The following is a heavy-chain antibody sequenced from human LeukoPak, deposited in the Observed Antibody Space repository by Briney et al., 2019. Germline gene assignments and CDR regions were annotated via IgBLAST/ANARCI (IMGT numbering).Heavy chain of an antibody. V-gene: IGHV1-24*01. CDR1: GYSLTELS. Sequence: ASVKVSCEVSGYSLTELSMHWVRQAPGKGLEWVGGFSPGDGETIYAQRFQGRVTMTEATSTDTAYMELRSLTYEDTAVYYCATRLGEFSSRDAFNIWGQGTMVTVSS. D-gene: IGHD3-16*02. CDR2: FSPGDGET. J-gene: IGHJ3*02. CDR3: ATRLGEFSSRDAFNI.